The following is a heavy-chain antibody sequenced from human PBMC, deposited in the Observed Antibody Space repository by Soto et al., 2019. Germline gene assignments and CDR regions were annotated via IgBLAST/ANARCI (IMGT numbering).Heavy chain of an antibody. D-gene: IGHD6-13*01. V-gene: IGHV4-59*01. CDR2: IYYSGST. J-gene: IGHJ6*02. CDR3: ARAGGAAAGYYYYYGMDV. Sequence: QVQLQESGPGLVKPSETLSLTCTVSGGSISSYYWSWIRQPPGKGLEWIGYIYYSGSTNYNPSLKSRVTISVDTSKNQFSRKLSSVTAADTAVYYCARAGGAAAGYYYYYGMDVWGQGTTVTVSS. CDR1: GGSISSYY.